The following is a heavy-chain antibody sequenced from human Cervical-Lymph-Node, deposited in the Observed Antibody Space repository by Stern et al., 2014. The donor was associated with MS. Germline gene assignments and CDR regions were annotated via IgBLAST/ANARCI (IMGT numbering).Heavy chain of an antibody. CDR3: GRRQEYRVEY. Sequence: VQLVESGAEVTKPGESLKISCKGSGYSFTNYWIGWVRQMPGKGLEWMGIIYPGDSGTSYSPSFHGQVTISAAKSINTAYLQWSSLKASDTAMYYCGRRQEYRVEYWGQGTLVTVSS. CDR2: IYPGDSGT. CDR1: GYSFTNYW. V-gene: IGHV5-51*03. D-gene: IGHD2/OR15-2a*01. J-gene: IGHJ4*02.